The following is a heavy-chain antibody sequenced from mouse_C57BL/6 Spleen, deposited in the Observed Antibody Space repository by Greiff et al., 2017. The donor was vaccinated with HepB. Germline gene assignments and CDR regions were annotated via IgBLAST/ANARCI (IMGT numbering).Heavy chain of an antibody. CDR1: GYTFTDYE. J-gene: IGHJ2*01. CDR3: TRAYYYGSFDY. D-gene: IGHD1-1*01. CDR2: IDPETGGT. Sequence: QVQLQQSGAELVRPGASVTLSCKASGYTFTDYEMHWVKQTPVHGLEWIGAIDPETGGTAYNQKFKGKAILTADKSSSTAYMGLRSLTSEDSAVYYCTRAYYYGSFDYWGQGTTLTVSS. V-gene: IGHV1-15*01.